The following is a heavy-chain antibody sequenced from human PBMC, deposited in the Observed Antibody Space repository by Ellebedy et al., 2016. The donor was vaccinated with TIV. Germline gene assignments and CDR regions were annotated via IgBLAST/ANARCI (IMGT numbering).Heavy chain of an antibody. D-gene: IGHD1-26*01. Sequence: SVKVSCKTSGVTFNSYAIGWVRQASGQGLEWVGGLIPIFGTANYAEKFQGRVTITADVFTSTAYMELSSLRSDDTAIYYCAKAHHTGTYYAAFDYWGQGTLVTVSS. CDR2: LIPIFGTA. V-gene: IGHV1-69*13. CDR1: GVTFNSYA. CDR3: AKAHHTGTYYAAFDY. J-gene: IGHJ4*02.